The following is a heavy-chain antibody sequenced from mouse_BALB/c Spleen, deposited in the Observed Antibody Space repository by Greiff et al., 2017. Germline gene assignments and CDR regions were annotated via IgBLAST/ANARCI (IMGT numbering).Heavy chain of an antibody. CDR3: VRHYDYDGYAMDY. J-gene: IGHJ4*01. CDR2: IRSKSNNYAT. CDR1: GFTFNTYA. V-gene: IGHV10-1*02. Sequence: EVMLVESGGGLVQPKGSLKLSCAASGFTFNTYAMNWVRQAPGKGLEWVARIRSKSNNYATYYADSVKDRFTISRDDSQSMLYLQMNNLKTEDTAMYYCVRHYDYDGYAMDYWGQGTSVTVSS. D-gene: IGHD2-4*01.